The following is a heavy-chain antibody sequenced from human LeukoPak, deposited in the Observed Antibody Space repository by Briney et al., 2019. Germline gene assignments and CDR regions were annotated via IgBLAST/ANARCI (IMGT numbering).Heavy chain of an antibody. CDR1: GGSISSGTYY. CDR3: ARAPEPDGYNDAFDI. J-gene: IGHJ3*02. CDR2: IYSGST. D-gene: IGHD5-24*01. Sequence: SETLSLTCTVSGGSISSGTYYWGWIRQPPGKGLEWIGSIYSGSTYYNPSLKSRVTISVDTSKNQFSLKLSSVAAADTAVYYCARAPEPDGYNDAFDIWGQGTMVTVSS. V-gene: IGHV4-39*01.